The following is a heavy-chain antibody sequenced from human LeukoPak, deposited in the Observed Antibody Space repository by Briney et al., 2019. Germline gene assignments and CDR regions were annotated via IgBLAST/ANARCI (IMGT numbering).Heavy chain of an antibody. CDR3: ARNLKAVGMATMDY. V-gene: IGHV1-69*04. D-gene: IGHD5-24*01. J-gene: IGHJ4*02. Sequence: SVKVSCKASGGTFSSYAISWVRQAPGQGLEWMGRIIPILGIANYAQKFQGRVTITADKSTSTAYMELSSLRSEDTAVYYCARNLKAVGMATMDYWGQGTLVTVSS. CDR1: GGTFSSYA. CDR2: IIPILGIA.